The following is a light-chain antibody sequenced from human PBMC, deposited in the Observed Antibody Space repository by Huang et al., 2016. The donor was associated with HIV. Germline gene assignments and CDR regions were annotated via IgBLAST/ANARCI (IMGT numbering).Light chain of an antibody. J-gene: IGKJ5*01. CDR1: QSGGSN. V-gene: IGKV3-15*01. CDR2: GGA. Sequence: EVVMTQSPATLSVAPGERATLSCRASQSGGSNLAWYQQKPGQAPRLGISGGATRATGIPARCSGSGSGTEFTLSISSLQSEDIAVYYCQQYKNWPPITFGQGTRLEIK. CDR3: QQYKNWPPIT.